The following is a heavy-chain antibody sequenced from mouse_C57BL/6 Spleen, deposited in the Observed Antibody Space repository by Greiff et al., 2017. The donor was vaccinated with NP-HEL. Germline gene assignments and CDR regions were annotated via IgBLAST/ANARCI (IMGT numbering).Heavy chain of an antibody. CDR1: GFTFSSYA. Sequence: EVMLVESGGGLVKPGGSLKLSCAASGFTFSSYAMSWVRQTPEKRLEWVATISDGGSYTYYPDNVKGRFTISRDTAKNNLYLQMSHLKSEDTAMYYCARGDYYGSSYWYFDVWGTGTTVTVSS. CDR2: ISDGGSYT. V-gene: IGHV5-4*03. D-gene: IGHD1-1*01. CDR3: ARGDYYGSSYWYFDV. J-gene: IGHJ1*03.